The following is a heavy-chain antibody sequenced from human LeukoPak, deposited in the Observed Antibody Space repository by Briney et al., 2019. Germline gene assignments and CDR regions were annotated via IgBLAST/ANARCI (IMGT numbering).Heavy chain of an antibody. CDR3: ATGIEDDAFDI. D-gene: IGHD1-14*01. V-gene: IGHV4-59*01. CDR2: IYYSGST. Sequence: SETLSLTCTVSGGSISSYYWSWIRQPPGKGLEWIGYIYYSGSTNYNPSLKSRVTISVDTSKNQFSLKLSSVTAADMAVYYCATGIEDDAFDIWGQGTMVTVSS. CDR1: GGSISSYY. J-gene: IGHJ3*02.